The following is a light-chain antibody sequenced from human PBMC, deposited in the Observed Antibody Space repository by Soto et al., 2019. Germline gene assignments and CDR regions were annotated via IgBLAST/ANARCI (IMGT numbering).Light chain of an antibody. CDR2: GAS. V-gene: IGKV3-15*01. Sequence: EIVMTQSPATLSVSPGERAPLSCRASQSVSSNLAWYQKKPGQAPRLLIYGASTSATGIPARFSGSRSGTELALTISRLETEDFAVYYCQQYGSSPPITFGQGTRLDIK. J-gene: IGKJ5*01. CDR1: QSVSSN. CDR3: QQYGSSPPIT.